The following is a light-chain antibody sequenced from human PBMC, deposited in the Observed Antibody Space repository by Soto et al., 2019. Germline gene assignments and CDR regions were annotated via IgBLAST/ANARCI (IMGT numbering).Light chain of an antibody. CDR3: QQYYSTPRT. CDR2: WAS. V-gene: IGKV4-1*01. CDR1: QSVLYSSNNKNY. J-gene: IGKJ1*01. Sequence: DIVMTQSPASLAVSLVERATITCKYSQSVLYSSNNKNYLAWYQQKPGQPPKLLIYWASTRESGVPDRFSGSGSGTDFTLTISSLQAEDVAVYYCQQYYSTPRTFGQGTKVDIK.